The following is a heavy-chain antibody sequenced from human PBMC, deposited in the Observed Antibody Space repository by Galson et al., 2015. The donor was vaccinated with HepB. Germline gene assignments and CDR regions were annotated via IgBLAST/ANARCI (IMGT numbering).Heavy chain of an antibody. J-gene: IGHJ4*02. V-gene: IGHV3-33*01. CDR2: TWYDGSKK. CDR1: GFIFGSHG. CDR3: ARVQGNYGSAGGDF. Sequence: SLRLSCAASGFIFGSHGMHWVRQAPGKGLEWVTATWYDGSKKFYADSVKGRFTISRDNSKNTLYLQMDRLRAEDTAIYYCARVQGNYGSAGGDFWGQGALVSVSS. D-gene: IGHD3-10*01.